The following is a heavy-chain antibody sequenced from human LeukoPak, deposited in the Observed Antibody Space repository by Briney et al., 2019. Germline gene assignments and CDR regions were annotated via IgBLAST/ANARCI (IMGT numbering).Heavy chain of an antibody. V-gene: IGHV1-8*01. CDR1: GYTFTSYD. Sequence: ASVKVSCKASGYTFTSYDINWVRQATGQGLEWMGWMNPNSGNTGYAQKFQGRVTMTRNTSISTAYMELSSLRSEDTAVYYCARMKARMVRGGVYYYYYMDVWGKGTTVTISS. D-gene: IGHD3-10*01. CDR3: ARMKARMVRGGVYYYYYMDV. J-gene: IGHJ6*03. CDR2: MNPNSGNT.